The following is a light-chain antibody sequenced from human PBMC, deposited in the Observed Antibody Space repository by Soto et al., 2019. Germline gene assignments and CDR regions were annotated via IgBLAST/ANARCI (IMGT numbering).Light chain of an antibody. CDR1: QSVSSN. Sequence: IVMTQSPDSLSLSPGDRLTLSCRSSQSVSSNLAWYQQQPGQAPRLLIYGASTRATGIPARFSGSGSGTELTLTISTLHSEDFAVYYCQQRNTWPPITFGQGTRLQIK. CDR3: QQRNTWPPIT. CDR2: GAS. J-gene: IGKJ5*01. V-gene: IGKV3-15*01.